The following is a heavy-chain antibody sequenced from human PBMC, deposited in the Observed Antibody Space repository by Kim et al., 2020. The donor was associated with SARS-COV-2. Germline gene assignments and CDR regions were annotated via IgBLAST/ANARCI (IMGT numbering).Heavy chain of an antibody. V-gene: IGHV3-7*01. D-gene: IGHD3-10*01. J-gene: IGHJ4*02. CDR3: ARENCYGTGSCFDY. Sequence: DSVKGRFIISRDNSKNSLYLQMNRLRAEDTAVYYCARENCYGTGSCFDYWGQGTLVTVSS.